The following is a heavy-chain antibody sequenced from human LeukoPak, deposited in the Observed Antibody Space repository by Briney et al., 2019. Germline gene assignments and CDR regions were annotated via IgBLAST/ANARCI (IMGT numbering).Heavy chain of an antibody. V-gene: IGHV4-39*07. D-gene: IGHD3-10*01. Sequence: PSETLSLTCTVSGVSISSSSYYWGWIRQPPGKGLEWIGSIHYSGSTNYNPSLKSRVTISVDTSKNQFSLKLSSVTAADTAVYYCARGWRITMVRGVIFDPWGQGTLVTVS. J-gene: IGHJ5*02. CDR2: IHYSGST. CDR3: ARGWRITMVRGVIFDP. CDR1: GVSISSSSYY.